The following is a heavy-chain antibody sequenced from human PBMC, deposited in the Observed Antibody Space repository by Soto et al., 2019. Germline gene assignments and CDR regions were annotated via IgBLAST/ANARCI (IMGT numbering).Heavy chain of an antibody. CDR2: ISAYNGNT. J-gene: IGHJ4*02. D-gene: IGHD4-17*01. Sequence: ASVKVSCKASGYTFTSDGISWVRQAPGQGLEWVGWISAYNGNTNHAQKLQGRVTMTTDASTSTAYMELRSLGSDDTAVYYCARDRTSRDYGDHELAFWGQGTLVTVSS. CDR1: GYTFTSDG. V-gene: IGHV1-18*01. CDR3: ARDRTSRDYGDHELAF.